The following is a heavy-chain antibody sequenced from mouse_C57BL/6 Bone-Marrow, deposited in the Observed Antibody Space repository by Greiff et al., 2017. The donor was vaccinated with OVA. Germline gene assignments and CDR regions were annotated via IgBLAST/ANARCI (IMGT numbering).Heavy chain of an antibody. V-gene: IGHV5-12*01. CDR2: ISNGGGSP. D-gene: IGHD1-1*01. Sequence: EVHLVESGGGLVQPGGSLNLSCAASGFTFSDYYMYWVRPTPEKRLEWVAYISNGGGSPYYPDPVKGRFTISRDNAKNTLYLQMSRLKSEDTAMYYCARSYYYGSDYAMDYWGQGTSVTVSS. J-gene: IGHJ4*01. CDR1: GFTFSDYY. CDR3: ARSYYYGSDYAMDY.